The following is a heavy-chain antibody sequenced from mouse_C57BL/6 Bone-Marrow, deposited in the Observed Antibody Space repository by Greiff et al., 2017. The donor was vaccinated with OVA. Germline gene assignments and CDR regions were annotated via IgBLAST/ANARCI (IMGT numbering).Heavy chain of an antibody. D-gene: IGHD1-1*01. CDR3: ARSASTAVHPAGGLDAMDY. Sequence: DVMLVESGGGLVQPGGSLSLPCAASGFTFTDYYMSWVRQPPGKALEWLGFIRNKANGYTTEYSASVKGRFTISRDNSQSILYLQMNALRAEDSATYYCARSASTAVHPAGGLDAMDYWGHGTSVTVSS. CDR1: GFTFTDYY. V-gene: IGHV7-3*01. J-gene: IGHJ4*01. CDR2: IRNKANGYTT.